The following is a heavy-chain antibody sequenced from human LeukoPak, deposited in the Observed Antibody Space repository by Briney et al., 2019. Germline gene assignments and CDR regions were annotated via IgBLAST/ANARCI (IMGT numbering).Heavy chain of an antibody. CDR2: INPNSGGT. D-gene: IGHD4-17*01. J-gene: IGHJ6*02. V-gene: IGHV1-2*02. CDR1: GYTFTGYY. CDR3: ARGGLTGLLTVTTSHYYYGMDV. Sequence: ASVKVSCKASGYTFTGYYMHWVRQAPGQGLEWMGWINPNSGGTNYAQKFQGRVTMTRDTSISTAYMELSRLRSDDTAAYYCARGGLTGLLTVTTSHYYYGMDVWGQGTTVTVSS.